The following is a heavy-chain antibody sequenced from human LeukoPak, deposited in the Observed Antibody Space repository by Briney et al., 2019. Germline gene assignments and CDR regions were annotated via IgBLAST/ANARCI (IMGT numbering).Heavy chain of an antibody. CDR3: ARVITRYCSSTSCYQIPFLYYYYYMDV. CDR1: GYTFTSYD. Sequence: ASVKVSCKASGYTFTSYDINWVRQATGQGLEWMGWMNPNSGNTGYAQKFQGRVTITRNTSISTAYMELSSLRSEDTAVYYCARVITRYCSSTSCYQIPFLYYYYYMDVWGKGTTVTVSS. V-gene: IGHV1-8*03. J-gene: IGHJ6*03. CDR2: MNPNSGNT. D-gene: IGHD2-2*01.